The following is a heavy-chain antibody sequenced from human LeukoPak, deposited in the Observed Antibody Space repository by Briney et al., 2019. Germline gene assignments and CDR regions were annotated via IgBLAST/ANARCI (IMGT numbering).Heavy chain of an antibody. J-gene: IGHJ4*02. Sequence: GGSLRLSCAASGFTFDDYTMHWVRQAPGKGLEWVGHIKSKTDGGTTDYAAPVKGRFTISRDDSKNTPYLQMNSLKTEDTAVYYCSRQQLVFEYWGQGTLVTVSS. CDR2: IKSKTDGGTT. CDR1: GFTFDDYT. CDR3: SRQQLVFEY. V-gene: IGHV3-15*01. D-gene: IGHD6-13*01.